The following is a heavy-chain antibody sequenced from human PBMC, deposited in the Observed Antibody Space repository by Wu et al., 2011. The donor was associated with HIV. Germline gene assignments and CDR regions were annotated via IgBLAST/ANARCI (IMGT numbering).Heavy chain of an antibody. D-gene: IGHD6-19*01. V-gene: IGHV1-18*01. CDR2: ISAYNGNT. CDR3: ARAGSGWFSLDY. J-gene: IGHJ4*02. Sequence: QVQLVQSGAEVKKPGASVKVSCKASGGTFKNYAFSWVRQAPGQGLEWMGWISAYNGNTNYAQKLQSRVTMTTDTSTSTAYMELRSLRSDDTAVYYCARAGSGWFSLDYWGQGTLVTVSS. CDR1: GGTFKNYA.